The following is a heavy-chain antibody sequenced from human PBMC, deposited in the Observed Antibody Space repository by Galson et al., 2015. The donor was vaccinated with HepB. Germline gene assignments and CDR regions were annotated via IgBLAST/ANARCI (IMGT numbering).Heavy chain of an antibody. Sequence: SVKVSCKASGYTFTSYAMHWVRQAPGQRLEWMGWINAGNGNTKYSQKFQGRVTMTTDTSTSTAYMELRSLRSDDTAMYYCARPGYSSSGSFDLWGRGTLVTVSS. CDR3: ARPGYSSSGSFDL. CDR1: GYTFTSYA. J-gene: IGHJ2*01. D-gene: IGHD6-6*01. V-gene: IGHV1-3*01. CDR2: INAGNGNT.